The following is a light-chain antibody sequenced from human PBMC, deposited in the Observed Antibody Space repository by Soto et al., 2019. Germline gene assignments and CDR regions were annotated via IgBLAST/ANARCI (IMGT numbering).Light chain of an antibody. V-gene: IGKV3-15*01. CDR3: QQYNNWPLT. CDR1: QSVSTT. J-gene: IGKJ4*01. CDR2: GAS. Sequence: EIVMTQSPATLSLSPGERATLCCRASQSVSTTVAWYQQKPGQAPRLLIYGASTRATGIPARFSGSGSGTEFTLTISSLQSEDFAVYYCQQYNNWPLTFGGGTKVDIK.